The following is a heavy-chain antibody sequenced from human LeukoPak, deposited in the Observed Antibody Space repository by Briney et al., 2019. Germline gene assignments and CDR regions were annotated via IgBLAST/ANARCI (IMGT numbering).Heavy chain of an antibody. CDR3: AKGTYSSGWYFDY. J-gene: IGHJ4*02. D-gene: IGHD6-19*01. Sequence: GGSLRLSCAASGFTFSSYAMSWVRQAPGKGLEWVSGIGGSGSGTYYADSVKGRFTISRDNSKNALYLQMNSLRAEDTAVYYCAKGTYSSGWYFDYWGQGTQVTVSS. V-gene: IGHV3-23*01. CDR2: IGGSGSGT. CDR1: GFTFSSYA.